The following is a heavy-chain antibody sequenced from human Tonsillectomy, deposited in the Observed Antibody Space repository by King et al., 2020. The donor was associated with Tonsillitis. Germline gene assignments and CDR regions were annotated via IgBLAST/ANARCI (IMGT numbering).Heavy chain of an antibody. V-gene: IGHV4-59*01. J-gene: IGHJ2*01. CDR1: SGSMSDYY. D-gene: IGHD3-22*01. Sequence: QLQESGPGLVKPSETLSLTCTVSSGSMSDYYWSWIRQPPGKGLEWIGYIYYSGTTRYNASLKSRVTMSVDTSKNQFSLKLSSVTAADTAVYYCARAPEPLYYDSSGYSGPYWYFVLWGRGTLVTVSS. CDR2: IYYSGTT. CDR3: ARAPEPLYYDSSGYSGPYWYFVL.